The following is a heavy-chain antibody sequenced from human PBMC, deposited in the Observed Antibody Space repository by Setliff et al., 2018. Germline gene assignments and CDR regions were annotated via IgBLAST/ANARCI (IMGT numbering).Heavy chain of an antibody. V-gene: IGHV4-61*09. CDR1: GGSISSGSDY. D-gene: IGHD1-1*01. CDR3: AKGGGRYHSDS. CDR2: IYTSGST. J-gene: IGHJ4*02. Sequence: KTSETLSLTCTVSGGSISSGSDYWTWIRQPAGKGLEWIGHIYTSGSTNYNPSLKSRVTMSVDTSMNQFSLKLTSMTAADTAVYYCAKGGGRYHSDSWGQGSLVTVSS.